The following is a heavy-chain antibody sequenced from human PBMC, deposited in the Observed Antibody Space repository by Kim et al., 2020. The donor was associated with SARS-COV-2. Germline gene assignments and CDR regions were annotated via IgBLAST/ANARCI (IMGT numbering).Heavy chain of an antibody. CDR1: GLTFDQYA. CDR2: IRSKADGGTT. Sequence: GGSLRLSCTTSGLTFDQYAISWFRQGPGKGLEWVGVIRSKADGGTTEFAVSVEGRFSMSRDDSTRSAYLQMNSLKTEDTGLHYCSTDTYKFYGMNVWGQGTTVTVSS. V-gene: IGHV3-49*03. CDR3: STDTYKFYGMNV. D-gene: IGHD1-20*01. J-gene: IGHJ6*02.